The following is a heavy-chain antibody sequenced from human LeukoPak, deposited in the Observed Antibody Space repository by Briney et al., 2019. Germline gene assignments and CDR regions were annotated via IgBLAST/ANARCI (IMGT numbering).Heavy chain of an antibody. V-gene: IGHV3-23*01. D-gene: IGHD2-2*01. CDR1: GFTFSSYA. CDR2: ISGSGGST. J-gene: IGHJ6*02. CDR3: ANSRPQTDYYYYGMDV. Sequence: GASLRLSCAASGFTFSSYAMSWVRQAPGKGLEEGSAISGSGGSTYYADSVKGRFTISRDNSKNTLYLQMNSLRAEDTAVYYCANSRPQTDYYYYGMDVWGQGTTVTVSS.